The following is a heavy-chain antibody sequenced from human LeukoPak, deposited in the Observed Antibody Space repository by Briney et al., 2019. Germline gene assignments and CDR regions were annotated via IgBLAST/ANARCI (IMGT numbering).Heavy chain of an antibody. Sequence: KPSETLSLTCAVYGGSFSGYYWSWIRQPPGKGLEWIGYIYYSGSANYNPSLKSRVTISVDTSKNQFSLKLSSVTAADTAVYYCARAARYYFDYWGQGTRVTVSS. J-gene: IGHJ4*02. CDR2: IYYSGSA. CDR3: ARAARYYFDY. V-gene: IGHV4-59*01. CDR1: GGSFSGYY.